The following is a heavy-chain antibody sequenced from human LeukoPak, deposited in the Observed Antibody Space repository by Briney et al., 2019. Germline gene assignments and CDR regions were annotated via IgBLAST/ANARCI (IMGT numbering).Heavy chain of an antibody. V-gene: IGHV4-39*07. CDR1: GGSISSSSYY. J-gene: IGHJ2*01. CDR2: IYYSGST. Sequence: SESLSLTCTVAGGSISSSSYYWGWIRQPPGKGLEWFGSIYYSGSTYYNPSLKSRVTISVDRSKNQFSLKLSSVTATDTALYYCARDYGGVNWYFDLWGRGTLVTVSS. CDR3: ARDYGGVNWYFDL. D-gene: IGHD4-23*01.